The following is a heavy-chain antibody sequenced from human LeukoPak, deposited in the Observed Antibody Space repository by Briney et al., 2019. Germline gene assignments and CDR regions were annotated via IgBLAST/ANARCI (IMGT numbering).Heavy chain of an antibody. CDR1: GFTFSSYS. V-gene: IGHV3-21*01. D-gene: IGHD3-9*01. Sequence: GGSLRLSCAASGFTFSSYSMNWVRQAPGKGLEWVSSISSSSSYIYYAGSVKGRFTISRDNAKNSLYLQMNSLRAEDTAVYYCARAELRYFDWLSSNYFDYWGQGTLVTVSS. CDR2: ISSSSSYI. CDR3: ARAELRYFDWLSSNYFDY. J-gene: IGHJ4*02.